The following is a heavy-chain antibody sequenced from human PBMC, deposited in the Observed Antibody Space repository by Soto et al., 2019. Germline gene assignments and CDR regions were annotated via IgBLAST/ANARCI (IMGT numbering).Heavy chain of an antibody. D-gene: IGHD3-22*01. CDR3: ARXNYYDTGGHQHYWYFDL. V-gene: IGHV5-51*01. CDR1: GYRFTNYW. J-gene: IGHJ2*01. Sequence: PGESLKISCKGSGYRFTNYWIGWVRQMPGEGLEWMGIIYPGDSDTRYSPSFQGQVTISADKSISTAYLQWSSLKASDTAMYYCARXNYYDTGGHQHYWYFDLWGRGTLVTVSS. CDR2: IYPGDSDT.